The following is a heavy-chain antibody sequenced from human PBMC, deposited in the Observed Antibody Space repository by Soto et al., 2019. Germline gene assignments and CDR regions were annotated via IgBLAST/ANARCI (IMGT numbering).Heavy chain of an antibody. CDR1: GYTFTGYY. Sequence: ASVKVSCKASGYTFTGYYMHWVRQAPGQGLEWMGWINPNSGGTNYAQKFQGWVTMTRDTSISTAYMELSRLRSDDTAVYYCARDSARLNPVFDYWGQGTLVTVS. CDR3: ARDSARLNPVFDY. V-gene: IGHV1-2*04. CDR2: INPNSGGT. D-gene: IGHD6-6*01. J-gene: IGHJ4*02.